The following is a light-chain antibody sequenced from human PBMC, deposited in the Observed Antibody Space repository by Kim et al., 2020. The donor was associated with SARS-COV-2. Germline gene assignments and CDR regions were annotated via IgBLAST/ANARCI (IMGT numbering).Light chain of an antibody. J-gene: IGKJ1*01. CDR2: GAS. V-gene: IGKV3-20*01. CDR3: QQYGSSPRT. Sequence: PGERATLSCRASQSVSSSYLAWYQQKPGQAPRLLIYGASSRATGIPDRFSGSGSGTDFTLTISRLEPEDFAVYYCQQYGSSPRTFGQGTKVEIK. CDR1: QSVSSSY.